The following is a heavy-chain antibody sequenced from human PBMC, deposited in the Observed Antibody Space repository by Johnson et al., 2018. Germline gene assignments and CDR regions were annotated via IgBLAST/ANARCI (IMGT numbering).Heavy chain of an antibody. CDR3: ARTHGSGRVRSNNGMDV. D-gene: IGHD3-10*01. J-gene: IGHJ6*02. CDR2: IWFDGNNT. V-gene: IGHV3-33*01. CDR1: GFTFSNYG. Sequence: QVQLVESGGGVVPPGRTLRLSCAASGFTFSNYGMHWVRQAPGKGLEWVALIWFDGNNTYYGESVKGRFTVSRDNSKNTLYLQMNSLRAEDTAVYYCARTHGSGRVRSNNGMDVWGQGTPVTVSS.